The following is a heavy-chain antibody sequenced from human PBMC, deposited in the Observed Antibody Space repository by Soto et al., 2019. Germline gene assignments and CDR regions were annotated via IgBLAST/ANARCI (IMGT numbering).Heavy chain of an antibody. CDR1: GFTVSSNY. V-gene: IGHV3-66*01. D-gene: IGHD2-8*01. J-gene: IGHJ4*02. Sequence: EVQLVESGGGLVQPGGSLRLSCAASGFTVSSNYMSWVRQAPGKGLEWVSVIYSGGSTYYADYVKGRFTISRDNSTNSLYLQMNSLRAEDTAVYYCARDLYLFDYWGQGTLVTVSS. CDR2: IYSGGST. CDR3: ARDLYLFDY.